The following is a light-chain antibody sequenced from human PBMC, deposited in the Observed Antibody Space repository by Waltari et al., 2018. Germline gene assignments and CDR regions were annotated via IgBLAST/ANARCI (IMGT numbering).Light chain of an antibody. J-gene: IGKJ1*01. Sequence: SCRASQNIGTYLICYQQKPGQAPRLLIYGASSRAAGIPDRFSGSGSGTDFSLTISRLEPEDFAVYYCQNHERLPAVFGQGTKVEIK. CDR3: QNHERLPAV. V-gene: IGKV3-20*01. CDR1: QNIGTY. CDR2: GAS.